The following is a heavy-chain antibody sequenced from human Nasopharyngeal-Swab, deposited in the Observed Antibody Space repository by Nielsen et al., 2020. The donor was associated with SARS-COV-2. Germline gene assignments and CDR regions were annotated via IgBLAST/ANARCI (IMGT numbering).Heavy chain of an antibody. CDR3: ARADSSGWFFSD. D-gene: IGHD6-19*01. V-gene: IGHV3-48*03. J-gene: IGHJ4*02. CDR2: ISSSDSTT. Sequence: VRQAPGKGLEWVSYISSSDSTTYYADSVKGRFTISRDNAKNSLYLQMNSLRVEGTGVYYCARADSSGWFFSDWGRGTLVTVSS.